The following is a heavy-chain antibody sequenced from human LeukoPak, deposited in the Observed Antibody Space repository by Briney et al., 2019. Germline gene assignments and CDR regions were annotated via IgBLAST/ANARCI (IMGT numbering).Heavy chain of an antibody. V-gene: IGHV3-48*03. CDR3: TRGGSSGYNYNAFDI. Sequence: GGSLRLSCAASGFTFSGHEMNWVRQAPGKGLEGISYISILGTNIYYADSVKGRFTISRDNAKNSLYLQMNSLRAEDTAVYYCTRGGSSGYNYNAFDIWGQGTMVTVSS. CDR1: GFTFSGHE. J-gene: IGHJ3*02. D-gene: IGHD3-22*01. CDR2: ISILGTNI.